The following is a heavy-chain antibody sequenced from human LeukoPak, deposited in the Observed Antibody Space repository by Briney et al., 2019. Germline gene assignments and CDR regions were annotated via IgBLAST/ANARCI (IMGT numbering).Heavy chain of an antibody. J-gene: IGHJ3*02. CDR2: ISWNSGSI. V-gene: IGHV3-9*01. CDR1: GFTFDDYA. Sequence: GGSLRLSCAASGFTFDDYAMHWVRQAPGKGLEWVSGISWNSGSIGYADSVKGRFTISRDNAKNSLYLQMNSLRAEDTALYYCAKRRSGVYDAFDIWGQGTMVTVSS. CDR3: AKRRSGVYDAFDI. D-gene: IGHD3-3*01.